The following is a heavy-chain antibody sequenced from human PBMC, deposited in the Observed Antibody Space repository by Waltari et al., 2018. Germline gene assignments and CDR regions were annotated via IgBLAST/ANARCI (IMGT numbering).Heavy chain of an antibody. CDR2: ISWNSGSI. D-gene: IGHD1-26*01. CDR3: AKGYSGSYRGWFDP. V-gene: IGHV3-9*01. Sequence: EVQLVESGGGLVQPGRSLRLSCAASGFTFDDYAMHWVRQAPGKGLEWVSGISWNSGSIGYADSVKGRFTISRDNAKNSLYLQMNSLRAEDTALYYCAKGYSGSYRGWFDPWGQGTLVTVSS. J-gene: IGHJ5*02. CDR1: GFTFDDYA.